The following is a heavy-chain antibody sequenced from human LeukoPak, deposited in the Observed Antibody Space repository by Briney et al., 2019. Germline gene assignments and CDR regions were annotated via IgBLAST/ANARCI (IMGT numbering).Heavy chain of an antibody. Sequence: VASVKVSCKASGYTFTSYYMHWVRQAPGQGLEWMGIINPSGGSSSYAQKFQGRVTMTRDTSTSTVYMELSSLRSEDTAVYYCARESGIAAALGYWGQGTLVTVSS. D-gene: IGHD6-13*01. CDR2: INPSGGSS. CDR1: GYTFTSYY. J-gene: IGHJ4*02. CDR3: ARESGIAAALGY. V-gene: IGHV1-46*01.